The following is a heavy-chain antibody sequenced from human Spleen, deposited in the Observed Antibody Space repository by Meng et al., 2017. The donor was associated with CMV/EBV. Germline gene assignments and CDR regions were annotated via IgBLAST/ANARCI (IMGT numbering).Heavy chain of an antibody. CDR2: SNPNSGVT. J-gene: IGHJ4*02. CDR1: GYSFPDYF. Sequence: SCPASGYSFPDYFIHWVRQAPGQGLEWMGRSNPNSGVTKYAQKFQGRVTMTRDTSISTAYMELSRLSSDDTAVYYCSRGYSIWYSDYWGQGTLVTVSS. CDR3: SRGYSIWYSDY. V-gene: IGHV1-2*06. D-gene: IGHD6-13*01.